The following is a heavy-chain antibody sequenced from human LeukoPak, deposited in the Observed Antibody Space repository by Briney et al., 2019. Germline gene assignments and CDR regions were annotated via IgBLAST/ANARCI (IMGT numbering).Heavy chain of an antibody. V-gene: IGHV3-30-3*01. J-gene: IGHJ4*02. D-gene: IGHD6-13*01. CDR3: ARDTSSWSH. CDR1: GFTFSSYA. Sequence: GGSLRLSCAASGFTFSSYAMHWVRQAPGEGLEWVAVISYDGSNKYYADSVKGRFTISRDNSKNTLYLQMNSLRAEDTAVYYCARDTSSWSHWGQGTLVTVSS. CDR2: ISYDGSNK.